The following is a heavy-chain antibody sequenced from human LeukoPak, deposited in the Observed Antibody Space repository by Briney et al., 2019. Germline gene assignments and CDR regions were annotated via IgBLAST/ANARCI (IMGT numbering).Heavy chain of an antibody. Sequence: GGSLRLSCAASGFTFSSYWMSWGRQAPGKGLEWVANIKQDASEKHYVDSVKGRFTVSRDNAKNSLFLQMNSLRAEDTAVYYCARLSYYAFDFWGQGTIVTVSS. J-gene: IGHJ3*01. CDR3: ARLSYYAFDF. D-gene: IGHD1-26*01. V-gene: IGHV3-7*02. CDR1: GFTFSSYW. CDR2: IKQDASEK.